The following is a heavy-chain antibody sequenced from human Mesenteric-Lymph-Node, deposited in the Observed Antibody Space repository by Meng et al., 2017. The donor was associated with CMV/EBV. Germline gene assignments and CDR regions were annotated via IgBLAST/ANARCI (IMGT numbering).Heavy chain of an antibody. D-gene: IGHD2-2*01. Sequence: SVKVSCKASGFSFSRSAVQWVRQARGHRLEWIGWIVVDSGNTDYAQEFHERVTITRDLSTSTACMELGNLRSEDTAVYYCATEIFAAMPRGFDPWGQGTLVTVSS. CDR2: IVVDSGNT. CDR1: GFSFSRSA. J-gene: IGHJ5*02. V-gene: IGHV1-58*01. CDR3: ATEIFAAMPRGFDP.